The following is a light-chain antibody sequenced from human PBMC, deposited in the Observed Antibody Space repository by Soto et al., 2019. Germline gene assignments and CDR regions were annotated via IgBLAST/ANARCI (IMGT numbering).Light chain of an antibody. CDR2: GAS. Sequence: EMVLTQSPGTLSLSPGERATLSCRASQSVSSSYLAWYQQKPDQAPRLLIYGASSRATGVPDRFSGSGSGTHFTLTISRLEPEEFAVYYCQRYGSSFTFGAGTKVDIK. J-gene: IGKJ3*01. CDR1: QSVSSSY. V-gene: IGKV3-20*01. CDR3: QRYGSSFT.